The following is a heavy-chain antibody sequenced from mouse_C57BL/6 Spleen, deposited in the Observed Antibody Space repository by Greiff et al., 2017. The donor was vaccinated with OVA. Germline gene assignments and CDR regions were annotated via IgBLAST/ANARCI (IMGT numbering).Heavy chain of an antibody. V-gene: IGHV6-3*01. J-gene: IGHJ4*01. D-gene: IGHD2-3*01. CDR3: IDGQGAMDY. CDR2: IRLKSDNYAT. Sequence: EVMLVESGGGLVQPGGSMKLSCVASGFTFSNYWMNWVRQSPEKGLEWVAQIRLKSDNYATHYAESVKGRFTISRDDSKSSVYLQMNNLRAEDTGIYYCIDGQGAMDYWGQGTSVTVSS. CDR1: GFTFSNYW.